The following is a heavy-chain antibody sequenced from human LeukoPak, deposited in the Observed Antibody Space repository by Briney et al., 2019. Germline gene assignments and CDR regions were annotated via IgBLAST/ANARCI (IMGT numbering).Heavy chain of an antibody. CDR1: GFTFSSYA. Sequence: GGSLRLSCAASGFTFSSYAMSWVRQAPGKGLEWVSAISGSGGSTYYADSVQGRFTISRDNSKNTLYLQMNSLRAEDTAVYYCAKDLRDCSGGSCYSSDSWGQGTLVTVSS. J-gene: IGHJ4*02. D-gene: IGHD2-15*01. CDR2: ISGSGGST. CDR3: AKDLRDCSGGSCYSSDS. V-gene: IGHV3-23*01.